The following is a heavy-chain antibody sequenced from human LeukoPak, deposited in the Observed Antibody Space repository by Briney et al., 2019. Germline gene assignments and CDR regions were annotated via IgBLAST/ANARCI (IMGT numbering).Heavy chain of an antibody. CDR2: TSGSGGTK. J-gene: IGHJ3*01. CDR3: AKFPSYDSSGHDGFDV. V-gene: IGHV3-23*01. CDR1: GFIFKNHA. D-gene: IGHD3-22*01. Sequence: PGGSLRLSCAASGFIFKNHAMSWVRQAPGKGLEWVSATSGSGGTKFYADSVKGRFTISSDNSKDTLYLQMNSLRAEDTAIYYCAKFPSYDSSGHDGFDVWGQGTRVTVSS.